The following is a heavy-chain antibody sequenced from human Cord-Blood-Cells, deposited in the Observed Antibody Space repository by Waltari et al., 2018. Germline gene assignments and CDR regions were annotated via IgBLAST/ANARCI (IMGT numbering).Heavy chain of an antibody. CDR3: ARDKIPYDWGFGGGAFDI. D-gene: IGHD3-16*01. Sequence: QVQLVQSGAEVKKPGASVKVSCKASGYTFPSYGISWVRQAPGQGLEWMGWISAYNGNTNYAQKLQGRVTMTTDTSTSTAYMELRSLRSDDTAVYYCARDKIPYDWGFGGGAFDIWGQGTMVTVSS. J-gene: IGHJ3*02. V-gene: IGHV1-18*01. CDR1: GYTFPSYG. CDR2: ISAYNGNT.